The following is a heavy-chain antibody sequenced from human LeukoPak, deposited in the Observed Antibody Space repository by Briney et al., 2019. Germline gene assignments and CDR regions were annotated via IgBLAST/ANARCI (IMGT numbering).Heavy chain of an antibody. CDR1: GASISSDY. Sequence: SQTLSLTCTVSGASISSDYWSWIRQPPGKGLEWIGYIHYSGTTNYNPSLKSRVTISLDTSKTQFSLKLTSVTAADTAVFYCARMVGWGARRYYYYYMDVWGKGTTVTISS. CDR3: ARMVGWGARRYYYYYMDV. V-gene: IGHV4-59*01. D-gene: IGHD1-26*01. J-gene: IGHJ6*03. CDR2: IHYSGTT.